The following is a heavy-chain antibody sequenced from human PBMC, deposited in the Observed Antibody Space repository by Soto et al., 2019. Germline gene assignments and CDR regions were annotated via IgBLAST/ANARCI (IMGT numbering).Heavy chain of an antibody. Sequence: EVQLVQSGAEVKKPGESLKISCKGSGYSFTSYWIGWVRQMPGKGLEWMGIIYPGDSDTRYSPSFQGQVTISADKSISTASLRWSRWKAWDPAMYYGASLPYYEGSGSYSYSYGMDVWGQGPTVPVSS. J-gene: IGHJ6*02. CDR2: IYPGDSDT. CDR1: GYSFTSYW. D-gene: IGHD3-10*01. V-gene: IGHV5-51*01. CDR3: ASLPYYEGSGSYSYSYGMDV.